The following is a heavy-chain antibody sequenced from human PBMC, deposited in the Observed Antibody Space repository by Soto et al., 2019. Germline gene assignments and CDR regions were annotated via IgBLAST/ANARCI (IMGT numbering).Heavy chain of an antibody. Sequence: QVQLQESGPGLVKPSETLSLTCAVSGGPITTTTWWAWVRLPPGKGLEWIGELHHDGTTNYKPSLESRITMSLDKSNNHFSLKLTSVTAADTAIYYCATQTISYTWGVWGRGTTVTVSS. CDR1: GGPITTTTW. CDR2: LHHDGTT. J-gene: IGHJ6*02. CDR3: ATQTISYTWGV. D-gene: IGHD3-16*01. V-gene: IGHV4-4*02.